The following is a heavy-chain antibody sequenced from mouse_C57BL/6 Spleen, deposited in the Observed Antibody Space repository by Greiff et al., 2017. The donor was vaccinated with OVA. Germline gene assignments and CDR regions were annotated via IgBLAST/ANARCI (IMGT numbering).Heavy chain of an antibody. CDR1: GYTFTSYW. D-gene: IGHD2-1*01. V-gene: IGHV1-50*01. CDR2: IDPSDSYT. Sequence: QVQLQQPGAELVKPGASVKLSCKASGYTFTSYWMQWVKQRPGQGLEWIGEIDPSDSYTNYNQKFKGKATLTVDTSSSTAYMQLSSLTSEDSAVYYCARRRGFYGNYLDYWGQGTTLTVSS. J-gene: IGHJ2*01. CDR3: ARRRGFYGNYLDY.